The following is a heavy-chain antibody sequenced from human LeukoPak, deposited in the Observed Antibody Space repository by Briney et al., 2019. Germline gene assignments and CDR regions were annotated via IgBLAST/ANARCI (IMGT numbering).Heavy chain of an antibody. Sequence: GGSLRLSCAASGFTFSSYGMHWVRQAPGKGLEWVAVIWYDGSNKYYADSVKGRFTISRDNSKNTLYLQMNSLRAEDTAVYYCARDVWGSSGGYYFDYWGQGTLVTVSS. V-gene: IGHV3-33*01. CDR2: IWYDGSNK. CDR3: ARDVWGSSGGYYFDY. J-gene: IGHJ4*02. D-gene: IGHD6-19*01. CDR1: GFTFSSYG.